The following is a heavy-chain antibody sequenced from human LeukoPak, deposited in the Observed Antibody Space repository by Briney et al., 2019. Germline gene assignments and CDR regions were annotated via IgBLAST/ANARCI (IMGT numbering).Heavy chain of an antibody. J-gene: IGHJ4*02. V-gene: IGHV3-30*02. D-gene: IGHD6-13*01. Sequence: GGSLRLSCAASGFTFSSYGMHWVRQAPGKGLEWVAFIRYDGSNKYYADSVKGRFSISRDNSKNTLYLQMNSLRAEDTAVYYCAKGVGVAAAGVSYFDYWGQGTLVTVSS. CDR3: AKGVGVAAAGVSYFDY. CDR2: IRYDGSNK. CDR1: GFTFSSYG.